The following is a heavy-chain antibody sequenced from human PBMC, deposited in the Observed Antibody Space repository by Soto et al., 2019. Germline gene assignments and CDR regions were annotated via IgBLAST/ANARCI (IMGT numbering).Heavy chain of an antibody. CDR3: ASPGYSSGWAFDN. Sequence: SETLSLTCTVSGVSISSGHYYGIWIRQPPGKGLEWIGYIYYRGSTYYNPSLKSRVTISVDTSKNQFSLKLSSVTAADTAVYYCASPGYSSGWAFDNWGQGTLVTVSS. D-gene: IGHD6-19*01. CDR1: GVSISSGHYY. V-gene: IGHV4-30-4*01. J-gene: IGHJ4*02. CDR2: IYYRGST.